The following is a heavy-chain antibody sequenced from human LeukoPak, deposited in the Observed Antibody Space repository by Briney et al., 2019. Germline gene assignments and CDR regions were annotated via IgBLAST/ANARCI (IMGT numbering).Heavy chain of an antibody. CDR2: IKQDGSEK. D-gene: IGHD6-13*01. V-gene: IGHV3-7*01. Sequence: GGSLRLSCAPSGFTFSIYWMSWVRQAPGKGLEWVANIKQDGSEKYYVDSEKGRFTISRDNAKNSLYLQMNSLRAEDTAVYYCARPGLATTGTYAFDIWGQGTMVTVSS. CDR1: GFTFSIYW. CDR3: ARPGLATTGTYAFDI. J-gene: IGHJ3*02.